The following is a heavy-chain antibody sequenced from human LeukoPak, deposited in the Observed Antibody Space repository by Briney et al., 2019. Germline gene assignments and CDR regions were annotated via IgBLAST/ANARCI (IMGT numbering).Heavy chain of an antibody. CDR1: GFIFSDYG. CDR2: IRYDGSNK. CDR3: AKEGTASKPSDLDY. J-gene: IGHJ4*02. D-gene: IGHD1/OR15-1a*01. V-gene: IGHV3-30*02. Sequence: GGSLRLSCAASGFIFSDYGMHWVRQAPGKGLEWVTFIRYDGSNKYYADSVKGRFTISRDSSKNILYLQMNSLSSEDTAVYYCAKEGTASKPSDLDYWGQGTLVTVSS.